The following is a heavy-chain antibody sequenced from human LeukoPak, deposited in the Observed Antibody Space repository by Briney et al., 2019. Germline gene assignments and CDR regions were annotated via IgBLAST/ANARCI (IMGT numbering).Heavy chain of an antibody. CDR3: AGGVILWFGESYMDV. D-gene: IGHD3-10*01. CDR1: GGSISSSSYC. J-gene: IGHJ6*03. Sequence: SETLSLTCTVSGGSISSSSYCWGWIRQPPGKGLEWIGSIYYSGSTYYNPSLKSRVTISVDTSKNQFSLKLSSVTAADTAVYYCAGGVILWFGESYMDVWGKGTTVTISS. CDR2: IYYSGST. V-gene: IGHV4-39*01.